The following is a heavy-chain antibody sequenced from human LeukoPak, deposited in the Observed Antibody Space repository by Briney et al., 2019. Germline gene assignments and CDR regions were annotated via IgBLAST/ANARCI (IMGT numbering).Heavy chain of an antibody. CDR2: INPHSGGT. CDR3: ARDERSYTSGYYWVH. J-gene: IGHJ4*02. CDR1: GYAFTGYF. D-gene: IGHD5-12*01. V-gene: IGHV1-2*02. Sequence: ASVKVSCKASGYAFTGYFIHWVRQAPGQGLEWMGWINPHSGGTNSAQSFQGRVTMTRDTSISTAYMELSRLTSDDTAVYYCARDERSYTSGYYWVHWGQGTLVTVSS.